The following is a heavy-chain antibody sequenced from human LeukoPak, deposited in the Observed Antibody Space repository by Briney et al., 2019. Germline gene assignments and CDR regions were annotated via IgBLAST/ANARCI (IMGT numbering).Heavy chain of an antibody. V-gene: IGHV5-51*01. D-gene: IGHD3-9*01. CDR1: GYSFTSYW. J-gene: IGHJ6*02. CDR2: IYPGDSDT. Sequence: GEALQISYEGSGYSFTSYWIGWVREMPGKGVEWRGIIYPGDSDTRYSPSFQGQVTISADKSISTAYLQWSSLKASDTAMYYCARIDFDWLYGMDVWGQGTTVTVSS. CDR3: ARIDFDWLYGMDV.